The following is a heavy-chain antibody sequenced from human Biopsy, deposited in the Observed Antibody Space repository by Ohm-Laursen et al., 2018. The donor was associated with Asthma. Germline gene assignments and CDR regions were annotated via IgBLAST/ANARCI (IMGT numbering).Heavy chain of an antibody. CDR2: ISKDASTQ. V-gene: IGHV3-30*01. CDR3: VRDGTDDAFDI. J-gene: IGHJ3*02. Sequence: SLRLSCSAIGFSFSNFAIHWVRQAPGKGLEWVGVISKDASTQDYADSVKGRFTMARDNSKNTLDLQMNSLREEDTAVYYCVRDGTDDAFDIWGQGTVVSISS. D-gene: IGHD1-1*01. CDR1: GFSFSNFA.